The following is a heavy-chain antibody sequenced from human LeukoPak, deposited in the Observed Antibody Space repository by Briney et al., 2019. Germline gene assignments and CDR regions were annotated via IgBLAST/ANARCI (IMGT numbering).Heavy chain of an antibody. D-gene: IGHD3-10*01. CDR1: GESIIGHY. CDR2: IHHSGGT. J-gene: IGHJ5*02. Sequence: SETLFLTCAVYGESIIGHYWTWIRQPPGKRLEWIGEIHHSGGTNSNPSLKNRVTMSIDMSKNQFSLKLNSVTAADTAVYFCARATASGSGRAYDRWAQGNLVPVSS. CDR3: ARATASGSGRAYDR. V-gene: IGHV4-34*01.